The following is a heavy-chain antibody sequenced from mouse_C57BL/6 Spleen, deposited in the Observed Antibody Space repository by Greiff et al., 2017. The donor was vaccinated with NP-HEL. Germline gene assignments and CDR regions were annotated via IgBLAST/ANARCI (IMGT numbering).Heavy chain of an antibody. CDR2: IYPSDSET. D-gene: IGHD2-2*01. J-gene: IGHJ3*01. CDR3: ARWGGYGRAY. Sequence: QVQLQQPGAELVRPGSSVKLSCKASGYTFTSYWMDWVKQRPGQGLEWIGNIYPSDSETHYNQKFKDKATLTVDKSSSTAYMQLSSLTSEDSAVYYCARWGGYGRAYWGQGTLVTVSA. V-gene: IGHV1-61*01. CDR1: GYTFTSYW.